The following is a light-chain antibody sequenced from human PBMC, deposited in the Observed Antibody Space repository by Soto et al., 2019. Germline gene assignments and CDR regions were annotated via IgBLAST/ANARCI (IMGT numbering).Light chain of an antibody. V-gene: IGKV3-11*01. CDR2: DAS. J-gene: IGKJ5*01. Sequence: EIVLTQSPATLSLSPGERATLSCRASQSVSSYLAWYQQKPGQAPRLLIYDASNRATGIPARFSGSGSGTDFTLTISSLEPEDFAVYYCQQRSNWRVTFGQGTRLE. CDR3: QQRSNWRVT. CDR1: QSVSSY.